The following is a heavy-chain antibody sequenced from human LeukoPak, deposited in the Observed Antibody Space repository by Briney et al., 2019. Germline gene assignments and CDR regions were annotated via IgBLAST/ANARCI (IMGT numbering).Heavy chain of an antibody. CDR2: IYYSGST. J-gene: IGHJ6*03. D-gene: IGHD3-9*01. CDR1: GGSISSSRYY. V-gene: IGHV4-39*07. Sequence: PSETLSLTCTVSGGSISSSRYYWGWIRQPPGKGLEWIGSIYYSGSTNYNPSLKSRVTISVDTSKNQFSLKLSSVTAADTAVYYCARGLRYFDGVYYYYYMDVWGKGTTVTISS. CDR3: ARGLRYFDGVYYYYYMDV.